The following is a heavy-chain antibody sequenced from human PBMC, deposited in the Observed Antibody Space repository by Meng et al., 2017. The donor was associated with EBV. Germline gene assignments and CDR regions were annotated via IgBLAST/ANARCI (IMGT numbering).Heavy chain of an antibody. V-gene: IGHV4-61*01. Sequence: QVQLTESGPGLVKPSDTLSLTCTVSGDSVSGGTFHWSWIRQPPGKELQWIGYIYDGGTTIYNPSLKSRVTIFLDTSRNQFSLGLRSVTTADTAVYYCAKSSSSTPGVVDSWGQGTLVTVSS. D-gene: IGHD2-2*01. J-gene: IGHJ4*02. CDR2: IYDGGTT. CDR3: AKSSSSTPGVVDS. CDR1: GDSVSGGTFH.